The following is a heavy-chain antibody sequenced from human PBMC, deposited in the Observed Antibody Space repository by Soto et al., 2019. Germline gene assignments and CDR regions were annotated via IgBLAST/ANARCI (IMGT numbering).Heavy chain of an antibody. CDR2: FYYSGTT. CDR1: GDSITASSSN. Sequence: SETLSLTCTVSGDSITASSSNWAWIRQPPGKGLEWIGTFYYSGTTSQNPPLRSRITISGDTSRNQCSLNLRSVTAADSGVYYCAKLVRDDVRRSDLDHWGQGTLVTVSS. V-gene: IGHV4-39*01. D-gene: IGHD3-10*02. J-gene: IGHJ4*02. CDR3: AKLVRDDVRRSDLDH.